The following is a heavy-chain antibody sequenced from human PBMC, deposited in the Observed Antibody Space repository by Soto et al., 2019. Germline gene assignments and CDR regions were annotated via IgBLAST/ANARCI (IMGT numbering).Heavy chain of an antibody. J-gene: IGHJ6*03. CDR2: ISWNSGSI. CDR1: GFTFDDYA. CDR3: AKDTSGDIVVVPAGSYYFYMDV. Sequence: GGSLRLSCAASGFTFDDYAMHWVRQAPGKGLEWVSGISWNSGSIGYADSVKGRFTISRDNAKNSLYLQMNSLRAEDTALYYCAKDTSGDIVVVPAGSYYFYMDVWGKGTTVTVSS. V-gene: IGHV3-9*01. D-gene: IGHD2-2*01.